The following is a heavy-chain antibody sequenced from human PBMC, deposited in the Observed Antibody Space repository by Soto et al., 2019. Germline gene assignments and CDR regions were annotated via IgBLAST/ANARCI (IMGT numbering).Heavy chain of an antibody. CDR3: ARDRGFRMTNLYYGMDA. V-gene: IGHV3-21*01. CDR1: GFTFTSYS. Sequence: VGSLRLSCAASGFTFTSYSMNWVRQGPGKGLEWVSSISSSSSYIYYADSVKGRFTISRDNAKNSLYLQMNSLRAEDTAVYYCARDRGFRMTNLYYGMDAWGQGTTVTVSS. CDR2: ISSSSSYI. J-gene: IGHJ6*02. D-gene: IGHD3-10*01.